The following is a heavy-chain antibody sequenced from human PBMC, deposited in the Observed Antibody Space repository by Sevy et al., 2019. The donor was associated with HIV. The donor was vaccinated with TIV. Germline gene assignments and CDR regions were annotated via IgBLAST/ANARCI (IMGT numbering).Heavy chain of an antibody. Sequence: GGSLRLSCAASGFIFRTYAMTWVRQAPGKGLEWVSTISAGGGSVYYADSVKGRFTISRDNSNNRLYLQMNTLRAEETAVYSCAREEITGFDYWGRGTLVTVSS. V-gene: IGHV3-23*01. CDR3: AREEITGFDY. CDR2: ISAGGGSV. J-gene: IGHJ4*02. CDR1: GFIFRTYA. D-gene: IGHD3-16*01.